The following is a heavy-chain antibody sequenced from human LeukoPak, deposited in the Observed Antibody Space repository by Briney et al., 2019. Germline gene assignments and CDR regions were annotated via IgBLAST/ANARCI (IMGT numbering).Heavy chain of an antibody. V-gene: IGHV1-69*04. CDR1: GGTFSTLA. Sequence: GASVKVSCKASGGTFSTLAISWVRQAPGQGLEWMGRIIPVLGITNYAQKFQGKVTITADKSTTTAYMELSSLRSEDTAVYYCARDRQRIYYDSSGYPPDAFDIWGQGTMVTVSS. CDR2: IIPVLGIT. J-gene: IGHJ3*02. D-gene: IGHD3-22*01. CDR3: ARDRQRIYYDSSGYPPDAFDI.